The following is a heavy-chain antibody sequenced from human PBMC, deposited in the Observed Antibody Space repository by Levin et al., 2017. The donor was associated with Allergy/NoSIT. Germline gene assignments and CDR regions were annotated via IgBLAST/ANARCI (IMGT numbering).Heavy chain of an antibody. J-gene: IGHJ3*02. CDR2: IYSGGST. CDR1: GFTVSSNY. Sequence: GGSLRLSCAASGFTVSSNYMSWVRQAPGKGLEWVSVIYSGGSTYYADSVKGRFTISRDNSKNTLYLQMNSLRAEDTAVYYCARDRSARDAFDIWGQGTMVTVSS. V-gene: IGHV3-66*01. CDR3: ARDRSARDAFDI.